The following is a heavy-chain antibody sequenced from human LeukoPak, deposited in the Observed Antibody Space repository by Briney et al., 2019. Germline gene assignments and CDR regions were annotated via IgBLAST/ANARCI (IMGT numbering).Heavy chain of an antibody. CDR3: ARFSLIVSYDY. J-gene: IGHJ4*02. CDR1: GFTFSSYS. Sequence: GGSLRLSCAASGFTFSSYSMNWVRQAPGKGLEWVSYISSSNGTIYYADSVKGRFTISRDNAKNSLYLQMNSLRAEDTAVYYCARFSLIVSYDYWGQGTLVTVSS. D-gene: IGHD3-22*01. CDR2: ISSSNGTI. V-gene: IGHV3-48*01.